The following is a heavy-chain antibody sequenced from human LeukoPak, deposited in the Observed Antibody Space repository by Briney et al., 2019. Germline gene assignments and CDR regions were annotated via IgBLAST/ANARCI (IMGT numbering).Heavy chain of an antibody. CDR2: IYTSGST. Sequence: PSETLSLTCTVSGGSISSYYWSWIRQPAGKGLEWIGRIYTSGSTNYNPSLKSRVTISVDTSKNQFSLKLSSVTAADTAVYYCARDRIRVEMATITGWFDPWGQGTLVTVSS. V-gene: IGHV4-4*07. J-gene: IGHJ5*02. D-gene: IGHD5-24*01. CDR1: GGSISSYY. CDR3: ARDRIRVEMATITGWFDP.